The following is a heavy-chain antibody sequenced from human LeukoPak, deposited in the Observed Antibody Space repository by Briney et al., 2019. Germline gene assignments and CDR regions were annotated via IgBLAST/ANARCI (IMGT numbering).Heavy chain of an antibody. D-gene: IGHD6-13*01. V-gene: IGHV3-21*01. J-gene: IGHJ4*02. CDR2: ISSSSSYI. CDR3: ARDLAAAGTVLDY. Sequence: PGGSLRLSCAASGFTFSSYGMHWVRQAPGKGLEWVSSISSSSSYIYYADSVKGRFTISRDNAKNSLYLQMNSLRAEDTAVYYCARDLAAAGTVLDYWGQGTLVTVSS. CDR1: GFTFSSYG.